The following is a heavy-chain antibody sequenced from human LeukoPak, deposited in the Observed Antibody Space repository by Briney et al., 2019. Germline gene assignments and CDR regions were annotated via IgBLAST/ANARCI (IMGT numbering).Heavy chain of an antibody. CDR3: AREGYSSSWYPPYYYYYMDV. CDR2: IYTSGST. CDR1: GGSISSYY. V-gene: IGHV4-4*07. Sequence: SETLSLTCTVSGGSISSYYWSWIRQPAGKGLEWIGRIYTSGSTNYNPSLKSRVTMSVDTSKNQFSLKLSSVTAADTAVYYCAREGYSSSWYPPYYYYYMDVWGKGTTVTISS. J-gene: IGHJ6*03. D-gene: IGHD6-13*01.